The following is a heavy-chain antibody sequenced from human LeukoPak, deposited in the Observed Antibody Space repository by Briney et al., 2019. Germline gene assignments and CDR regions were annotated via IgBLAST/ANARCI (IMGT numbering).Heavy chain of an antibody. CDR1: GGYISTYY. D-gene: IGHD6-13*01. Sequence: SETLSLTCTVSGGYISTYYWSWIRQPPGKGLEWIGYIYYSGSTNYNPSLKSRVTISVDRSKNQFSLKLSSVTAADTAVYYCARGHYSSSWYVFDYWGQGTLVTVSS. J-gene: IGHJ4*02. CDR3: ARGHYSSSWYVFDY. V-gene: IGHV4-59*12. CDR2: IYYSGST.